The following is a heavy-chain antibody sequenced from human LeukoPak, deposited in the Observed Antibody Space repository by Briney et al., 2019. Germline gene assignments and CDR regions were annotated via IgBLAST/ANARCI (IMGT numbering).Heavy chain of an antibody. V-gene: IGHV3-73*01. CDR1: GFTFSGSA. CDR2: IRSKANSYAT. Sequence: GGSLRLSCAASGFTFSGSAMHWVRQASGKGLEWVGRIRSKANSYATAYAASVKGRFTISRDDSKNTAHLQMNSLKTEDTAVYYCARAIRRQHCSNGICPYYYYYYMDVWGKGTTVTVFS. CDR3: ARAIRRQHCSNGICPYYYYYYMDV. D-gene: IGHD2-8*01. J-gene: IGHJ6*03.